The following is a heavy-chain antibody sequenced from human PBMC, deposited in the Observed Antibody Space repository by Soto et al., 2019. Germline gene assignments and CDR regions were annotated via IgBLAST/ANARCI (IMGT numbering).Heavy chain of an antibody. J-gene: IGHJ6*03. D-gene: IGHD4-4*01. CDR3: AKASVTTVRSYYYYDMDV. Sequence: EVQLVESGGGLVQPGRSLRLSCAASGFTFDDYAMHWVRQAPGKGLEWVSGISWNSGSIGYADSVKGRFTISRDNAKNSLYLQMNSLRAEDTALYYCAKASVTTVRSYYYYDMDVWGKGTTVTVSS. V-gene: IGHV3-9*01. CDR1: GFTFDDYA. CDR2: ISWNSGSI.